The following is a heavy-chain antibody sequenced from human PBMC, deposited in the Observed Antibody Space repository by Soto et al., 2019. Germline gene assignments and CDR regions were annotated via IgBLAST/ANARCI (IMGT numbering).Heavy chain of an antibody. CDR3: ARGGGFCGGDCYKGGVDY. CDR1: GFTFSPYT. CDR2: ISYDGSNK. Sequence: QVQLVESGGGVVQPGRSLGLSCAVSGFTFSPYTMHWVRQAPGKGLAWVAVISYDGSNKYYADSVKGRFTISRDNSKNTLYLQMNSLRAEDTAVYYCARGGGFCGGDCYKGGVDYWGQGTLVTVSS. V-gene: IGHV3-30-3*01. D-gene: IGHD2-21*02. J-gene: IGHJ4*02.